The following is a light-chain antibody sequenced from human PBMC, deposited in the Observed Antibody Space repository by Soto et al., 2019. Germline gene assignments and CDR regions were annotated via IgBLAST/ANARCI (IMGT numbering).Light chain of an antibody. CDR3: QQYGNSPYA. J-gene: IGKJ2*01. Sequence: EIVLTQSPGTLSLSPGERATLSCRASQSVSSNYLAWYQQKSGQAPRLLIYGASSRATGIPDRFSGSGSGTDFTLTISKLEPEDFAVYYGQQYGNSPYAFGQGTELEI. CDR1: QSVSSNY. V-gene: IGKV3-20*01. CDR2: GAS.